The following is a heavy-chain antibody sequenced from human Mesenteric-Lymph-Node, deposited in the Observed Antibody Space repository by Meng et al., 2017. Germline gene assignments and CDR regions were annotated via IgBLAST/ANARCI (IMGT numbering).Heavy chain of an antibody. Sequence: QVQLPESGPGLVRPSETLSLTCTVSGGSVSSGSNQWSWIRQPPGKGLEWIGFIHSSGSTNPNPSLQSRVTISLDTSKNQFSLKLSSVTAADTAVYYCARHHHSPTFDYWGQGTLVTVSS. CDR3: ARHHHSPTFDY. D-gene: IGHD1-14*01. J-gene: IGHJ4*02. CDR2: IHSSGST. V-gene: IGHV4-61*01. CDR1: GGSVSSGSNQ.